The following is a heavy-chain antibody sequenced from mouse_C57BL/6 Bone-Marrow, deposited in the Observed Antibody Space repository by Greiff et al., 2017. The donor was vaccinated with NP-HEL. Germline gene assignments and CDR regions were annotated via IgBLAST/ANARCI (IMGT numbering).Heavy chain of an antibody. CDR2: IYPRSGNT. V-gene: IGHV1-81*01. Sequence: LVESGAELARPGASVKLSCKASGYTFTSYGISWVKQRTGQGLEWIGEIYPRSGNTYYNEKFKGKATLTADKSSSTAYMELRSLTSEDSAVYFCARDIPYGTSDYWGQGTTLTVSS. J-gene: IGHJ2*01. D-gene: IGHD2-1*01. CDR3: ARDIPYGTSDY. CDR1: GYTFTSYG.